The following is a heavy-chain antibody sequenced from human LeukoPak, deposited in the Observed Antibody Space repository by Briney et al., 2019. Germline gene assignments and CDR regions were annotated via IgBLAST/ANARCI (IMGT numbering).Heavy chain of an antibody. CDR3: ARGPGLYSSSSADWFDP. D-gene: IGHD6-6*01. CDR2: IYYSGST. J-gene: IGHJ5*02. V-gene: IGHV4-39*01. CDR1: GASITTYY. Sequence: PSETLSLTCTVSGASITTYYWGWIRQPPGKGLEWIGSIYYSGSTYYNPSLKSRVTISVDTSKNQFSLKLSSVTAADTAVYYCARGPGLYSSSSADWFDPWGQGTLVTVSS.